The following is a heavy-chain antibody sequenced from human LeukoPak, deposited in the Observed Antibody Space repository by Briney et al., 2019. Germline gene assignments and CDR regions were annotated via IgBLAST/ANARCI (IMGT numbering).Heavy chain of an antibody. CDR2: ISSSSSYI. CDR3: AREFSEGYCSGGSCYSHYYGMDV. J-gene: IGHJ6*02. D-gene: IGHD2-15*01. Sequence: GGSLRLSCAASGFTFSSFAMSWVRQAPGKGLEWVSSISSSSSYIYYADSVKGRFTISRDNAKNSLYLRMNSLRAEDTAVYYCAREFSEGYCSGGSCYSHYYGMDVWGQGTTVTVSS. CDR1: GFTFSSFA. V-gene: IGHV3-21*01.